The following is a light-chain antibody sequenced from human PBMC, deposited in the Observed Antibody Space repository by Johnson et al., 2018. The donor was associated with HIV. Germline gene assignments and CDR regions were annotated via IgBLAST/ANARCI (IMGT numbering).Light chain of an antibody. CDR2: ENN. V-gene: IGLV1-51*02. Sequence: QPVLTQPPSVSAAPGQKVTISCSGSSSNIGNNYVSWYKQFPGTAPKLLIYENNKRPSGIPDRFSGSKSGTSTTLGITGLQTGDEADYYCGTWDGSLSAGVFGTGTKVTVL. J-gene: IGLJ1*01. CDR1: SSNIGNNY. CDR3: GTWDGSLSAGV.